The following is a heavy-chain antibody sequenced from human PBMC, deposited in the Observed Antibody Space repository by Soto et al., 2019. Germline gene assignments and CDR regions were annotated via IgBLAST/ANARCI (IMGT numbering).Heavy chain of an antibody. CDR2: ISGSGGST. CDR1: GFTFSSYA. CDR3: AKAPYAVGATNPLDY. D-gene: IGHD1-26*01. J-gene: IGHJ4*02. V-gene: IGHV3-23*01. Sequence: GGSLRLSCAASGFTFSSYAMSWVRQAPGKGLEWVSAISGSGGSTYYADSVKGRFTISRDNSKNTLYLQMNSLRAEDTAVYYCAKAPYAVGATNPLDYWGQGTLVTVSS.